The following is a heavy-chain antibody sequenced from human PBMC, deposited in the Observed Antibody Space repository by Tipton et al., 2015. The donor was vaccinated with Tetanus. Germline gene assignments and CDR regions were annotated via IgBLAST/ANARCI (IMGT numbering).Heavy chain of an antibody. D-gene: IGHD3-22*01. CDR2: IYPGDSDT. CDR1: GYNFNLYW. Sequence: QLVQSGAEVKKPGESLKISCQGSGYNFNLYWIAWVRQMPGKGLEYMGIIYPGDSDTRYSPSFQGQVTISADKSTSTAYLQWSRLKASDTAIYYCARRRSAVLSGSYHYYFDVWGRGTLVTVSS. CDR3: ARRRSAVLSGSYHYYFDV. J-gene: IGHJ2*01. V-gene: IGHV5-51*01.